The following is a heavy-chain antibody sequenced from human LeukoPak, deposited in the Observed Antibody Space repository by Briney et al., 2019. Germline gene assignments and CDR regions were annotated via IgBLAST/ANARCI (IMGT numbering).Heavy chain of an antibody. CDR3: ARFNYGAGDNWFDP. CDR1: GGPISSGGYY. V-gene: IGHV4-30-2*01. CDR2: IYHSGST. D-gene: IGHD4-11*01. Sequence: SETLSLTCTVSGGPISSGGYYWRWIRQPPGKGLEWLGYIYHSGSTYYNPSLKSRVTISVDRSKNQFSLKLSSVTAADTAVYYCARFNYGAGDNWFDPWGQGTLVTVSS. J-gene: IGHJ5*02.